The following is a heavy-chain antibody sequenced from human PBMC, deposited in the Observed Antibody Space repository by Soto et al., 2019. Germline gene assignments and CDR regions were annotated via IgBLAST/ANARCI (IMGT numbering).Heavy chain of an antibody. D-gene: IGHD6-25*01. V-gene: IGHV4-39*01. CDR1: GGSITSSSHF. Sequence: SETLSLTCSASGGSITSSSHFWGWVRQPPGKGLEWIGTIYVTGNTYYTPSLKSRLTMSIDTSKNEFSLRLNSVTAADTAVYYCAGQTFTIAAASYGRSNWFDPWGPGTLVTVSS. J-gene: IGHJ5*02. CDR2: IYVTGNT. CDR3: AGQTFTIAAASYGRSNWFDP.